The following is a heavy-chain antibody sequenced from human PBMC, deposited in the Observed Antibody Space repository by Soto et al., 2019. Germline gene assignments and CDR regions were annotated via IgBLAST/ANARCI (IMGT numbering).Heavy chain of an antibody. V-gene: IGHV3-23*01. CDR1: GCTLSSNT. CDR2: ISGSGGST. J-gene: IGHJ4*02. D-gene: IGHD3-16*02. Sequence: GGSLRLTCAASGCTLSSNTMSWVRQAPGKGLEWVSAISGSGGSTYYADSVKGRFTISRDNSKNTLYLQMNSLRAEDTAVYYCAKGAYDYVWGSYRSSYYFDYWGQGTLVTVSS. CDR3: AKGAYDYVWGSYRSSYYFDY.